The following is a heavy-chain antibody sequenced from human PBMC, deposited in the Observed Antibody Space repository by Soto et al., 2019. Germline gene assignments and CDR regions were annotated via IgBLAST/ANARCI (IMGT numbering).Heavy chain of an antibody. Sequence: GGSLRLSCAASGFTFSLCALSWVRQAPGKGLEWVSAISSGGDATYYAESAKGRFTISRDNSKSVLYLEMNSLRADDTATYYCAKDLRLRGPTENWGPGTLVTVSS. D-gene: IGHD3-10*01. CDR1: GFTFSLCA. CDR2: ISSGGDAT. J-gene: IGHJ4*02. V-gene: IGHV3-23*01. CDR3: AKDLRLRGPTEN.